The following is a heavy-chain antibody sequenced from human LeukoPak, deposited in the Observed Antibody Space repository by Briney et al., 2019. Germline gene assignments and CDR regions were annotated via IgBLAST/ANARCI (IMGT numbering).Heavy chain of an antibody. CDR3: ASLDYFDSSDYGDY. CDR1: GFTFNNYA. Sequence: PGGSLRLSCAASGFTFNNYAMGWVRQAPGKGLEWVSAISGSGGSTYYVDSVKGRFTISRDNSKNTLYLQMNSLRAEDTALYYCASLDYFDSSDYGDYWGQGTLVTVSS. CDR2: ISGSGGST. D-gene: IGHD3-22*01. J-gene: IGHJ4*02. V-gene: IGHV3-23*01.